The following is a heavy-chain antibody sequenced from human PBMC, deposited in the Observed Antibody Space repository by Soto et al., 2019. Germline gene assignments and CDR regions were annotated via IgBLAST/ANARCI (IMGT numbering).Heavy chain of an antibody. V-gene: IGHV1-18*01. CDR3: AREGEMPYYYYGLDV. Sequence: QVQLVQSGAEVRKPGASVKVSCKASGYTFTTYGISWVRQAPGQGLEWMGWISGYEGHTKYAQKFQGRIIMTTDTSTSTVYMDLRSLRSDDTAVYYCAREGEMPYYYYGLDVWGQGTTVTVSS. D-gene: IGHD3-16*01. J-gene: IGHJ6*02. CDR1: GYTFTTYG. CDR2: ISGYEGHT.